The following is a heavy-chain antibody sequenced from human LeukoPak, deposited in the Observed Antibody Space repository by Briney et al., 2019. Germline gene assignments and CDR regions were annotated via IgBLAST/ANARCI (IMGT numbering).Heavy chain of an antibody. CDR3: ARDSFRVATITFYYYYYMDV. CDR2: ISYDGSNK. D-gene: IGHD5-12*01. CDR1: GFTFSSYG. Sequence: GGSLRLSCAASGFTFSSYGMHWVRQAPGKGLEWVAVISYDGSNKYYADSVKGRFAISRDNSKNTLYLQMNSLRAEDTAVYYCARDSFRVATITFYYYYYMDVWGKGTTVTVSS. V-gene: IGHV3-30*03. J-gene: IGHJ6*03.